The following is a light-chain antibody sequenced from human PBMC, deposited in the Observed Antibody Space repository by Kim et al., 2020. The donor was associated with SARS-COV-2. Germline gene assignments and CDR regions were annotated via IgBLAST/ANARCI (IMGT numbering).Light chain of an antibody. V-gene: IGLV3-19*01. Sequence: SLTLGQTVRITCQGDSLRSHYASWYRQKPGQAPVLVIYGKNNRPSGITARFSGSTSGNTASLTITGAQAEDEADYYCNCRDSNHWVFGGGTQLTVL. CDR3: NCRDSNHWV. CDR2: GKN. J-gene: IGLJ3*02. CDR1: SLRSHY.